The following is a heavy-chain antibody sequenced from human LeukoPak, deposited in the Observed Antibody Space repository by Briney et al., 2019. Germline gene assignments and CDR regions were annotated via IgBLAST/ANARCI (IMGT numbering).Heavy chain of an antibody. CDR3: ARLPESHGAWFDP. Sequence: KPSETLSLTCTVSGGSISSSSYYWGWIRQPPGKGLEWIGSIYYSGSTYYNPSLNSRVTMSIDTSKNQFSLKLRSVTAADTAVYYCARLPESHGAWFDPWGQGTLVTVSS. CDR2: IYYSGST. CDR1: GGSISSSSYY. J-gene: IGHJ5*02. V-gene: IGHV4-39*01. D-gene: IGHD1-14*01.